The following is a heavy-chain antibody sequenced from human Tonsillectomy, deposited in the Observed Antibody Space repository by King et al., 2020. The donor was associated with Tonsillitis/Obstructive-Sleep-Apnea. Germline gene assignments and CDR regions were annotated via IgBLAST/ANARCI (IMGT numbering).Heavy chain of an antibody. V-gene: IGHV3-23*04. CDR1: GFTFSIYA. J-gene: IGHJ2*01. Sequence: VQLVESGGGLEQPGGSLRLSCAASGFTFSIYAMGWVRQAPGKGLEWVSVISGSAGCTYYADSVKGRFSISRDNSKNTVYLQMNSLRAEDTAVDYCAKTRDWYFDVWGRATLVTVSS. CDR3: AKTRDWYFDV. CDR2: ISGSAGCT.